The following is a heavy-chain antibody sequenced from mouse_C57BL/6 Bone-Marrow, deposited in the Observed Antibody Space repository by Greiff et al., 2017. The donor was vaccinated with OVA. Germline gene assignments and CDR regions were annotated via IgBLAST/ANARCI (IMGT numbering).Heavy chain of an antibody. Sequence: VQLKPSVAELVRPGASVKLSCTASGFNIKNTYMHWVKQRPEQGLEWIGRIDPANGNTKYAPKFQGKATITADTSSNTAYLQLSSLTSEDTAIYYCARSVITTVVAHWYFDVWGTGTTVTVSS. CDR3: ARSVITTVVAHWYFDV. D-gene: IGHD1-1*01. J-gene: IGHJ1*03. V-gene: IGHV14-3*01. CDR2: IDPANGNT. CDR1: GFNIKNTY.